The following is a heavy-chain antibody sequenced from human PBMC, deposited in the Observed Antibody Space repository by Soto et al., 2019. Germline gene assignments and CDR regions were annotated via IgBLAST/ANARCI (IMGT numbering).Heavy chain of an antibody. CDR3: ARDPAANYFDY. V-gene: IGHV3-30*04. J-gene: IGHJ4*02. CDR2: ISYDGSNK. Sequence: GESLKISCAASGFTFSSYAMHWVHQAPGKGLEWVAVISYDGSNKYYADSVKGRFTISRDNSKNTLYLQMNSLRAEDTAVYYCARDPAANYFDYWGQGTLVTVSS. CDR1: GFTFSSYA.